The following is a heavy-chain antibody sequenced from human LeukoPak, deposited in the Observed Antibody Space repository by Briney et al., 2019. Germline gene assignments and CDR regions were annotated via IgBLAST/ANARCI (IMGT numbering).Heavy chain of an antibody. CDR3: ARGLVIWFGDAFDI. CDR2: MNPNSGNT. CDR1: GYTFTSYD. V-gene: IGHV1-8*01. D-gene: IGHD3-10*01. Sequence: GASVKVSCKASGYTFTSYDMNWVRQATGQGLEWMGWMNPNSGNTGYAQKFQGRVTMTRNTSISTAYRELSSLRSEDTAVYYCARGLVIWFGDAFDIWGQGTMVTVSS. J-gene: IGHJ3*02.